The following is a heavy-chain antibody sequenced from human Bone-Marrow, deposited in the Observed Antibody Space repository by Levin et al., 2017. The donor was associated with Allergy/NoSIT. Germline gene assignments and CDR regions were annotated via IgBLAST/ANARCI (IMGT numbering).Heavy chain of an antibody. J-gene: IGHJ4*02. D-gene: IGHD6-13*01. Sequence: GGSLRLSCKVSGYSLSELSMHWVRQAPGKGLQWMGGFDPDEDEIIYAQKFQGRVTMTEDTSSDTAYMEVTSLTSEDTAVYYCATGAAAGCFDYWGQGTLVAVSS. CDR3: ATGAAAGCFDY. CDR2: FDPDEDEI. V-gene: IGHV1-24*01. CDR1: GYSLSELS.